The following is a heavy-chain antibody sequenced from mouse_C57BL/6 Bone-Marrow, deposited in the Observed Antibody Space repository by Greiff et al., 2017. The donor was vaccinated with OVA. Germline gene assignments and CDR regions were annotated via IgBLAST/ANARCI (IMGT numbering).Heavy chain of an antibody. CDR1: GYTFTSYG. J-gene: IGHJ2*01. Sequence: QVQLKQSGAELARPGASVKLSCKASGYTFTSYGISWVKQRTGQGLEWIGEIYPRSGNTYYNEKFKGKDTLTADKSSSTAYMELRSLTSEYCAIYICANLTTVVSDWGKGTTLTVSS. V-gene: IGHV1-81*01. D-gene: IGHD1-1*01. CDR2: IYPRSGNT. CDR3: ANLTTVVSD.